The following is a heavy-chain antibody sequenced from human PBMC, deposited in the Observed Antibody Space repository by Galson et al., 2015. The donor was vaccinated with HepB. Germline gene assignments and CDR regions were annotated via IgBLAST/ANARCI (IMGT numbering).Heavy chain of an antibody. Sequence: ETLSLTCSVSGASTSSSSYYCNWVRQSPGKGLEWIGSVYYSGVTYYHPSLKSRVTISVDTSKNQFSLRVSSVTAADTAMYYCTRALGGSYFYGMDVWGQGTTVTVSS. CDR2: VYYSGVT. CDR1: GASTSSSSYY. J-gene: IGHJ6*02. V-gene: IGHV4-39*01. D-gene: IGHD3-16*02. CDR3: TRALGGSYFYGMDV.